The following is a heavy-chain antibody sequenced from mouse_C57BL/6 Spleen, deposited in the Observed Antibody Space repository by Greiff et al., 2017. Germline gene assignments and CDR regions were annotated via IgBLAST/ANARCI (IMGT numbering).Heavy chain of an antibody. CDR3: ARLYYDYDYAMDY. CDR2: IYPGDGDT. D-gene: IGHD2-4*01. Sequence: QVQLQQSGPELVKPGASVKISCKASGYAFSSSWMNWVKQRPGKGLEWIGRIYPGDGDTNYNGKFKGKATLTADKSSSTAYMQLSSLTSEDSAVYFCARLYYDYDYAMDYWGQGTSVTVSS. CDR1: GYAFSSSW. J-gene: IGHJ4*01. V-gene: IGHV1-82*01.